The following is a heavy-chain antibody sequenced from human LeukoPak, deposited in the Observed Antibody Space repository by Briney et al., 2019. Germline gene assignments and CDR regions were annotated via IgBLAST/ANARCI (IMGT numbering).Heavy chain of an antibody. D-gene: IGHD2-2*01. CDR3: ATPRGDIVVVPAAKAFDI. J-gene: IGHJ3*02. V-gene: IGHV1-69*13. CDR1: GGTFSSYA. Sequence: SVKVSCNASGGTFSSYAISWVRQAPGQGLEWMGGIIPIFGTANYAQKFQGRVTITADESTSAAYMELSSLRSEDTAVYYCATPRGDIVVVPAAKAFDIWGQGTMVTVSS. CDR2: IIPIFGTA.